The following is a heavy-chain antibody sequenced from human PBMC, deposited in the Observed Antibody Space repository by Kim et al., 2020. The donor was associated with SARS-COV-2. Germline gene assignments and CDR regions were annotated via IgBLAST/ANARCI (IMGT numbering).Heavy chain of an antibody. CDR1: GGTFSSYA. J-gene: IGHJ6*02. CDR2: IIPIFGTA. V-gene: IGHV1-69*13. D-gene: IGHD2-2*01. CDR3: ARGDRYCSSTSCHSLSTSMDV. Sequence: SVKVSCKASGGTFSSYAISWVRQAPGQGLEWMGGIIPIFGTANYAQKFQGRVTITADESTSTAYMELSSLRSEDTAVYYCARGDRYCSSTSCHSLSTSMDVWGQGTTVTVSS.